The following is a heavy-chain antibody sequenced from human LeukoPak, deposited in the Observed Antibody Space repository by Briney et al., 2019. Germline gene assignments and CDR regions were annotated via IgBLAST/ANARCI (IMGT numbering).Heavy chain of an antibody. CDR2: IKSNTDGGTT. D-gene: IGHD3-16*02. CDR1: GFTFSSYA. V-gene: IGHV3-15*01. J-gene: IGHJ6*03. CDR3: TAVYRVEGHYYYYMDG. Sequence: PGGSLRLSCAASGFTFSSYAMSWVRQAPGKGLEWLGRIKSNTDGGTTDYAAPVKGRFTISRDDSKNTLYLQMNSLKTEDTAMYYCTAVYRVEGHYYYYMDGWGKGTTVTISS.